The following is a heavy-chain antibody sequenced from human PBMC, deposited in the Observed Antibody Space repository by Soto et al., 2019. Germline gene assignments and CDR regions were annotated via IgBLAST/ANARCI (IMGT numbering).Heavy chain of an antibody. V-gene: IGHV1-18*01. J-gene: IGHJ5*02. CDR1: GYTFTSYG. Sequence: ASVKVSCKASGYTFTSYGISWVRQAPGQGLEWMGWISAYNGNTNYAQKLQGRVTMTTDTSTSTAYMELRSLRSDDTAVYYCARDSNSIYYSGGGFDPWSQGTLVTVSS. CDR3: ARDSNSIYYSGGGFDP. CDR2: ISAYNGNT. D-gene: IGHD4-4*01.